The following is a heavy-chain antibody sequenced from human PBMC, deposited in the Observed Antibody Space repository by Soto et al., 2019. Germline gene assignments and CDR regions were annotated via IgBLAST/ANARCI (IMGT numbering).Heavy chain of an antibody. CDR3: TKDGRGLGRLSLFEY. D-gene: IGHD2-21*02. V-gene: IGHV3-53*01. J-gene: IGHJ4*02. Sequence: XESLRLAFAAAGFNVNSDYMNWVRQTPGKGMGCVGSIYGGESTYYADSVRGRSTISSDKSKNTLYFQLSSLRNEDTAVYYCTKDGRGLGRLSLFEYWGQGVLVTVSS. CDR1: GFNVNSDY. CDR2: IYGGEST.